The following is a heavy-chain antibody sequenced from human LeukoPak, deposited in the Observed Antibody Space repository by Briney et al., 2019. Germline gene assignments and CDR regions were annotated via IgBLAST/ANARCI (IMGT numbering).Heavy chain of an antibody. CDR3: ARAGNSSSVR. D-gene: IGHD6-6*01. Sequence: GGSLRLSCAASSFTFSSYSMHWVRQAPGKGLEWVSSISSSSSYIYYADSVKGRFTISRDNAKNSLYLQMNSLRAEDTAVYYCARAGNSSSVRWGQRTLVTVSS. CDR2: ISSSSSYI. V-gene: IGHV3-21*01. J-gene: IGHJ1*01. CDR1: SFTFSSYS.